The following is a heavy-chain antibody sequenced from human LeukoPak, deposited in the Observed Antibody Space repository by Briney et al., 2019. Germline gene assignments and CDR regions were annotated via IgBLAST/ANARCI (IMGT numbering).Heavy chain of an antibody. V-gene: IGHV3-21*01. J-gene: IGHJ4*02. CDR2: ISSSSSYI. CDR3: ARDPRYSSSWINFDY. D-gene: IGHD6-13*01. CDR1: GFTFSSYS. Sequence: GGSLRLSCAASGFTFSSYSMNWVRQAPGKGLEWVSSISSSSSYIYYADSVKGRFTISRDNAKNSLYLQMNSLRAEDTAVYYCARDPRYSSSWINFDYWGRGTLVTVSS.